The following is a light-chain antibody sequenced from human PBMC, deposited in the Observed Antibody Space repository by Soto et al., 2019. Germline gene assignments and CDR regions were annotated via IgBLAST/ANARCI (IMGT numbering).Light chain of an antibody. CDR3: QEYNGRSS. V-gene: IGKV3-15*01. CDR2: RTS. CDR1: QNVAGD. J-gene: IGKJ1*01. Sequence: RVTTQSPATLSVSPGERATLSCRASQNVAGDLAWYQQKPGQGPRLLIYRTSTRATGIPARFSGSGSGTEFTLTISSLQSEDFAVYYCQEYNGRSSFGQGTKVEIK.